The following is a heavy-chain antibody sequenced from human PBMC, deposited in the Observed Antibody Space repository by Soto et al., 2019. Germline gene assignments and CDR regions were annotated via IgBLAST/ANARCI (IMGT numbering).Heavy chain of an antibody. CDR2: ISYDGSNK. CDR3: ARDYYDFWSGYVYYFDY. Sequence: GGSLILSCAASGFTFSSYSMHWVRQAPGKGLEWVAVISYDGSNKYYADSVKGRFTISRDNSKNTPYLQMNSLRAEDTAVYYCARDYYDFWSGYVYYFDYWGQGTLVTVSS. CDR1: GFTFSSYS. V-gene: IGHV3-30-3*01. D-gene: IGHD3-3*01. J-gene: IGHJ4*02.